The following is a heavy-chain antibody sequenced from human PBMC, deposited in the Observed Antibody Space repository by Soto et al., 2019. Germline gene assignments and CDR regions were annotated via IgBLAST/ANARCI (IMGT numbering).Heavy chain of an antibody. CDR2: IWYDGSNK. Sequence: PGGSLRLSCAASGFTFSDYGIDWIRQAPGKGLEWVAVIWYDGSNKYYADSMKGRFTISRDNSKNTLYLQMNSLRAEDTAVYYCAREPIAVAGFDYWGQGTLVSVSS. V-gene: IGHV3-33*08. CDR3: AREPIAVAGFDY. J-gene: IGHJ4*02. D-gene: IGHD6-19*01. CDR1: GFTFSDYG.